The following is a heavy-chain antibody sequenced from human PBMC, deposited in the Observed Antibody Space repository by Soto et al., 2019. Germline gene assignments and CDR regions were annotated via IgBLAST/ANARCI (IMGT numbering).Heavy chain of an antibody. CDR1: GFTFNTYW. Sequence: GGSLRLSCAASGFTFNTYWMTWVRQAPGKGLEWVANIKQDGSETYYVDSVKGRFTISRDNAKNSLYLQMNSLRAEDTAVYYCARRSSSWYFDYWGQGNLVTVSS. CDR3: ARRSSSWYFDY. CDR2: IKQDGSET. D-gene: IGHD6-13*01. V-gene: IGHV3-7*05. J-gene: IGHJ4*02.